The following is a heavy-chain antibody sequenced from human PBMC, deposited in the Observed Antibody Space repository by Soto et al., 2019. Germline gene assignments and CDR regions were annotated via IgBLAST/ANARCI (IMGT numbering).Heavy chain of an antibody. J-gene: IGHJ6*02. V-gene: IGHV1-69*01. CDR2: IIPIFGTA. D-gene: IGHD2-21*02. CDR3: ARDRLVVVTATDYYDYGMDV. CDR1: GGTFSSYA. Sequence: QVQLVQSGAEVKKPGSSVKVSCKASGGTFSSYAISWVRQAPGQGLEWMGGIIPIFGTANYAQKFQGRVTITADESTSTAYMELSSLRSEDTAVYYCARDRLVVVTATDYYDYGMDVWGQGTTVTVSS.